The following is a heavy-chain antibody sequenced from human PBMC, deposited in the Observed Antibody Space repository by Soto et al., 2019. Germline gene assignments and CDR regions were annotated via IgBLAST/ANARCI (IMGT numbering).Heavy chain of an antibody. D-gene: IGHD5-18*01. V-gene: IGHV1-18*01. CDR2: ISAYNGNT. CDR1: GYTFTSYG. CDR3: ARDQFDSYGPKGGLDY. J-gene: IGHJ4*02. Sequence: QVQLVQSGAEVKKPGASVKVSCKASGYTFTSYGISWVRQAPGQGLEWMGGISAYNGNTNYAQKLQGRVHITTDTSTSTAYMELRSLSSDDTAVYYCARDQFDSYGPKGGLDYWGQGTLVTVSS.